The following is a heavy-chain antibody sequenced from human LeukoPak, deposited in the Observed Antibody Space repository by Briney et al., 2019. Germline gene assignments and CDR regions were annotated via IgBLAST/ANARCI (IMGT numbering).Heavy chain of an antibody. CDR1: GYTFTTYG. D-gene: IGHD6-13*01. J-gene: IGHJ4*02. V-gene: IGHV1-18*01. CDR3: ARDVSYSSSWARGNFDY. CDR2: ISPYNGNT. Sequence: ASVKVSCKASGYTFTTYGISWVRQAPGQGLEWMGWISPYNGNTNYVQKLQGRVTMTTDTSTSTAYMELRSLRSDDTAVYYCARDVSYSSSWARGNFDYWGQGTLVTVSS.